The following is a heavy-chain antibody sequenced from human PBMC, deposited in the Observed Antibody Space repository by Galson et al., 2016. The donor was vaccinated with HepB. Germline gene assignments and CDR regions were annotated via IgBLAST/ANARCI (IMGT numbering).Heavy chain of an antibody. D-gene: IGHD4-23*01. CDR3: ARSSGGNSGADY. V-gene: IGHV4-30-4*01. Sequence: TLSLTCTVSGGSISSGNHYWTWIRQSPVKGLEWIGYTHSGLKSYYNPSLKSRVTISVDTSKNEVSLTLTSVTAADAAVYYCARSSGGNSGADYWGQGAHVTVSS. CDR1: GGSISSGNHY. CDR2: THSGLKS. J-gene: IGHJ4*02.